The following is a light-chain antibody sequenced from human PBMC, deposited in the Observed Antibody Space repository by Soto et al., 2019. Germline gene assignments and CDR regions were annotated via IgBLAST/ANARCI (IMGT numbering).Light chain of an antibody. CDR3: QSYDSRLSAVV. CDR2: DNS. CDR1: SSNIGAGFD. Sequence: QSVLTQPPSVSGAPGQRVTISCTGNSSNIGAGFDVHWYQQLPGTAPKLLIYDNSNRPSGVPDRFSGSKSGTSAFLAITGLQAEDGTDYYCQSYDSRLSAVVFGGGTKVTVL. V-gene: IGLV1-40*01. J-gene: IGLJ2*01.